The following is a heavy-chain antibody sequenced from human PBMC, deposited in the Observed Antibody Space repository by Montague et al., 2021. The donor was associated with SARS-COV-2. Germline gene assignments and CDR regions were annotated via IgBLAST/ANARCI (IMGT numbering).Heavy chain of an antibody. CDR1: GGHYF. J-gene: IGHJ2*01. CDR2: IYYSGKT. V-gene: IGHV4-59*01. D-gene: IGHD3-22*01. CDR3: ARIVMVTYSHFDF. Sequence: SETLSLTCTVYGGHYFWSWIRQPPGKGLEWIGYIYYSGKTKYNPSLQSRVTISLDTSKNPHSLSLRAVTAADTAVYYFARIVMVTYSHFDFWGRGTLVTVSS.